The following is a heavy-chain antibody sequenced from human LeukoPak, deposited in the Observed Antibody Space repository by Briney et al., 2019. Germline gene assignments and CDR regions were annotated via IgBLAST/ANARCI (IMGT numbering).Heavy chain of an antibody. V-gene: IGHV3-30*04. CDR1: GFTFSSYA. D-gene: IGHD6-19*01. CDR2: ISYDGSNK. CDR3: ATGYSSGWYEGDY. J-gene: IGHJ4*02. Sequence: PGRSLRLSCAASGFTFSSYAMHWVRQAPGKGLEWVAVISYDGSNKYYADSVKGRFTISRDNSKNTLYLQMNSLRAEDTAVYYCATGYSSGWYEGDYWGRGTLVTVSS.